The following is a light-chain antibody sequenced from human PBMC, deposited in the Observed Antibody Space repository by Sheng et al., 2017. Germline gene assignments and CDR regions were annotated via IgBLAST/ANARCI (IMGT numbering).Light chain of an antibody. CDR1: QSVSNW. V-gene: IGKV1-5*03. J-gene: IGKJ1*01. CDR2: KAS. Sequence: DIQMTQSPSTLSTSVGDTVTITCRASQSVSNWLAWYQQKPGTAPKLLIYKASRLETGVPSRFSGSGSGTEFTLTINSLQPDDFATYYCQHYNSYSRTFGQGTKVEMK. CDR3: QHYNSYSRT.